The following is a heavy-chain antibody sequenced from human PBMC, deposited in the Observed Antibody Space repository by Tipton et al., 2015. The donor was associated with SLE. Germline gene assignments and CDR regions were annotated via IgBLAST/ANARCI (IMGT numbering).Heavy chain of an antibody. V-gene: IGHV1-2*06. D-gene: IGHD2-2*01. CDR1: GYTFTGYY. CDR2: INPNSGGT. Sequence: QLVQSGAEVKKPGASVKVSCKASGYTFTGYYMHWVRQAPGQGLEWMGRINPNSGGTNYAQKFQGRVTMTTDTSTSTAYMELSSLRSEDTAVYYCAREGLEYCSSTSCPWDYWGQGTLVTVSS. J-gene: IGHJ4*02. CDR3: AREGLEYCSSTSCPWDY.